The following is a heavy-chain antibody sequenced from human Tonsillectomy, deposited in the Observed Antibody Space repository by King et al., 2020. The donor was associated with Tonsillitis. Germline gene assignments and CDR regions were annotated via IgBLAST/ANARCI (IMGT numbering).Heavy chain of an antibody. CDR2: ISGNGGIT. Sequence: QLVQSGGGLAQSGGSLRLSCAASTFTFSIYAMSWVRQAPGKGLEWVSVISGNGGITYYADSVRGRFTISRDNSKNTLYLHMNSLRAEDTAVYYCAKGHSSGWYPYYYYQAMDVWGQGTTVTVSS. CDR3: AKGHSSGWYPYYYYQAMDV. CDR1: TFTFSIYA. J-gene: IGHJ6*02. D-gene: IGHD6-19*01. V-gene: IGHV3-23*04.